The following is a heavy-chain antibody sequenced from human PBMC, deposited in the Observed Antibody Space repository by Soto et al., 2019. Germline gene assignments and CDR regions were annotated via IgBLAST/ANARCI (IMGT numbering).Heavy chain of an antibody. V-gene: IGHV4-38-2*02. CDR3: ARYGCSYSARFFDY. CDR1: GHSISSGFYY. D-gene: IGHD1-26*01. Sequence: SETLSLTCTVSGHSISSGFYYWGWVRQPPGKGLEWIGSIYHTESTHYNPSLKSRVTMSVDTSKNQLSLKLSSMTAADTAVYFCARYGCSYSARFFDYWGQGTRVTVSS. CDR2: IYHTEST. J-gene: IGHJ4*02.